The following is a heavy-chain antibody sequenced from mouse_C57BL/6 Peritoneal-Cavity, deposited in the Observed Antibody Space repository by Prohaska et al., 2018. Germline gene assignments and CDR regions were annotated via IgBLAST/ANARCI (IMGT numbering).Heavy chain of an antibody. CDR1: GYPFTSYW. CDR3: ACNYDAMDY. Sequence: QVQLQQPGAELVRPGSSVKLSCKASGYPFTSYWMDWVKQRPGQGLEWIGNIYPSDSETHYNQKFKDKATLTVDKSSSTAYMQLSSLTSEDSAVYYCACNYDAMDYWGQGTSVTVSS. CDR2: IYPSDSET. J-gene: IGHJ4*01. V-gene: IGHV1-61*01. D-gene: IGHD2-1*01.